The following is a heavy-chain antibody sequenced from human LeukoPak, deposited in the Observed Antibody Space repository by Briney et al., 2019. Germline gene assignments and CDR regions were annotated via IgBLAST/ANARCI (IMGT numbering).Heavy chain of an antibody. D-gene: IGHD1-7*01. CDR2: IIPIFGTA. V-gene: IGHV1-69*13. CDR3: ARDSPSLTGTTLNWFDP. CDR1: GGTFSSYA. Sequence: SVKVSCKASGGTFSSYAISWVRQAPGQGLEWMGGIIPIFGTANYAQKFQGRVTITADESTSTAYMELSSLRSEDTAVYYCARDSPSLTGTTLNWFDPWGQGTLVTVSS. J-gene: IGHJ5*02.